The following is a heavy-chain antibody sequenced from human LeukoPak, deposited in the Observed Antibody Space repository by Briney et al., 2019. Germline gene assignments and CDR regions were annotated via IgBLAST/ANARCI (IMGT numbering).Heavy chain of an antibody. V-gene: IGHV3-23*01. CDR3: AKDLERGRGY. CDR2: ISGSGGST. D-gene: IGHD1-1*01. Sequence: PGGSLRLSCAASGIIFSNYAMNWVRQAPGKGLEWVSAISGSGGSTYYADSVKGRFTISRDNSKNTLYLQMNSLRAEDTAVYYCAKDLERGRGYWGQGTLVTVSS. J-gene: IGHJ4*02. CDR1: GIIFSNYA.